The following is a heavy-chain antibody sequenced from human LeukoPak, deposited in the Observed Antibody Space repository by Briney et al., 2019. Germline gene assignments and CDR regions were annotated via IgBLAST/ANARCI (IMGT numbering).Heavy chain of an antibody. CDR3: ARGQPDYGVDV. Sequence: PGRSLRLSCAASGFTFSSYGMHWVRQAPGKGLEWVAVIWYDGSNKYYADSVKGRFTISRDNSKNTLYLQMNSLRAEDTAVYYCARGQPDYGVDVWGQGTTVTVSS. J-gene: IGHJ6*02. CDR1: GFTFSSYG. V-gene: IGHV3-33*01. CDR2: IWYDGSNK.